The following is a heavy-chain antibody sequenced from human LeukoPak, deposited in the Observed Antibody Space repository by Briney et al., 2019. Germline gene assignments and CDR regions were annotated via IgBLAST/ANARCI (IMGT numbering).Heavy chain of an antibody. J-gene: IGHJ4*02. CDR2: IKADGSES. V-gene: IGHV3-7*01. CDR1: GFTFSNYW. D-gene: IGHD1-20*01. CDR3: ARYGITATFDY. Sequence: PGGSLRLSCAASGFTFSNYWMSWVRQAPGKGLEWVANIKADGSESYYVDSVKGRFTISRDNAKNSLYLQMNSLRAEDTAVYYCARYGITATFDYWGQGTLVTVSS.